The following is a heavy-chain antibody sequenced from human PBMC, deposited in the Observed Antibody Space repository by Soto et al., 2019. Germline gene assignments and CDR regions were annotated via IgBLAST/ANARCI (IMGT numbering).Heavy chain of an antibody. CDR2: IYYSGST. D-gene: IGHD3-9*01. V-gene: IGHV4-59*01. CDR3: ARALILTGYYIHDAFDI. Sequence: SETLSLTCTVSGGSISSYYWSWIRQPPGKGLEWIGYIYYSGSTNYNPSLKSRVTISVDTSKNQFSLKLSSVTAADTAVYYCARALILTGYYIHDAFDIWGQGTMVT. J-gene: IGHJ3*02. CDR1: GGSISSYY.